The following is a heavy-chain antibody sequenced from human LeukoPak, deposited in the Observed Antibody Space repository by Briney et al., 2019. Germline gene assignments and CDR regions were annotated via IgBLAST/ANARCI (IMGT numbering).Heavy chain of an antibody. CDR2: IYTSGST. CDR1: GGSISSYY. J-gene: IGHJ4*02. D-gene: IGHD1-7*01. CDR3: ARISIGRSDGTTSDFDY. Sequence: SETLSLPCTVSGGSISSYYRRWIRQPAGKGLEWIGRIYTSGSTNYNPSLKSRVTISVDTSKNQLSLKLSSVTAADTAVYYCARISIGRSDGTTSDFDYWGQGTLVTVSS. V-gene: IGHV4-4*07.